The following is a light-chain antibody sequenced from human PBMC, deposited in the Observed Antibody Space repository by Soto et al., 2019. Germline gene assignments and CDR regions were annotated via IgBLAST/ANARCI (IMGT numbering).Light chain of an antibody. CDR1: QTISSW. Sequence: DIQMTQSPSTLSGSVGDRVTITCRASQTISSWLAWYQKKPGKDPKILIYKASTLKSGVPSRFSGSGSGTEFNLTISRLQTDDFATYYCQQYNSYRRTFGQGTKVDIK. V-gene: IGKV1-5*03. CDR2: KAS. J-gene: IGKJ1*01. CDR3: QQYNSYRRT.